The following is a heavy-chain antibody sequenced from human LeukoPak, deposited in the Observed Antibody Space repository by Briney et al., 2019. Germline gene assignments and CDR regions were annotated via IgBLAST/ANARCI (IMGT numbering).Heavy chain of an antibody. CDR2: VTSSSSYT. CDR3: ARGIMGSSWYYFDY. CDR1: GFTFSSYS. Sequence: GGSLRLSCAASGFTFSSYSMNWVRQAPGKGLEWVSSVTSSSSYTYYADSVKGRFTISRDNSKNSLYLQMNSLRAEDTAVYYCARGIMGSSWYYFDYWGQGTLVTVSS. D-gene: IGHD6-13*01. V-gene: IGHV3-21*01. J-gene: IGHJ4*02.